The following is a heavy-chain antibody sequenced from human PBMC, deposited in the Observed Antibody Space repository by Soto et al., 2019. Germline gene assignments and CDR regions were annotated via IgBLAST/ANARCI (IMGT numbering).Heavy chain of an antibody. D-gene: IGHD2-2*01. CDR1: GMGFNSYY. V-gene: IGHV4-34*01. CDR2: INHSGST. Sequence: SGTLSLSCSVNGMGFNSYYFTRPLRAAGEGLEWIGEINHSGSTNYNPSLKSRVTISVDTSKNQFSLKLSSVTAADTAVYYCARVGTNLLELPAAQDYYYMDVWGKGTTVT. J-gene: IGHJ6*03. CDR3: ARVGTNLLELPAAQDYYYMDV.